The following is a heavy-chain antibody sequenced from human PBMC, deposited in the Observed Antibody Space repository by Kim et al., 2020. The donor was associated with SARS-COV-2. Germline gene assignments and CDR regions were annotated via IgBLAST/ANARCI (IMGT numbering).Heavy chain of an antibody. J-gene: IGHJ6*02. D-gene: IGHD5-18*01. CDR3: AREVDTATVYYYYYGMDV. Sequence: ASVKVSCKASGYTFTSYAMHWVRQAPGQRLEWMGWINAGNGNTKYSQKFQGRVTITRDTSASTAYMELSSLRSEDTAVYYCAREVDTATVYYYYYGMDVWGQGTTVTVSS. V-gene: IGHV1-3*01. CDR2: INAGNGNT. CDR1: GYTFTSYA.